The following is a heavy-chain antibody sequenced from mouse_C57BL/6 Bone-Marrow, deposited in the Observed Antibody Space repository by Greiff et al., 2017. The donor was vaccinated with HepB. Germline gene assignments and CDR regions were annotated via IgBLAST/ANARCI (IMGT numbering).Heavy chain of an antibody. CDR2: ITPSSGYT. D-gene: IGHD1-1*01. J-gene: IGHJ3*01. V-gene: IGHV1-7*01. CDR3: ARPHYYGSPAY. Sequence: PLPQSVSELAKPGASVKLSCKASGYTFTSYWIHCVKQSPGQGLEWIGYITPSSGYTKYNQKFNDKSTLTADKSSSTAYMPLSSLTYEDSAVYYCARPHYYGSPAYWGQGTLVTVSA. CDR1: GYTFTSYW.